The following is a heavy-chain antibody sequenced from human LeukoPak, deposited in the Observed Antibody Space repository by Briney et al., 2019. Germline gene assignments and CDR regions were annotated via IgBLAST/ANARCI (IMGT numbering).Heavy chain of an antibody. Sequence: GMSLRLSCAASGFTFSSYAMHWVRQAPGKGLEWVAVISYDGSNKYYADSVKGRFTISRDNSKNTLYLQMNSLRAEDTAVYYCARDRYSSGWYDYWGQGTLVTVSS. CDR2: ISYDGSNK. V-gene: IGHV3-30-3*01. CDR1: GFTFSSYA. CDR3: ARDRYSSGWYDY. D-gene: IGHD6-19*01. J-gene: IGHJ4*02.